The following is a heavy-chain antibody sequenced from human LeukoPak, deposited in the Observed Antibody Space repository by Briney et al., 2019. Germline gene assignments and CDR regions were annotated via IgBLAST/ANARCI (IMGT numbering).Heavy chain of an antibody. CDR2: IYSGGTT. CDR1: GFTVSRSY. CDR3: ARDRVVVATTTPPYWYFNL. J-gene: IGHJ2*01. V-gene: IGHV3-53*01. Sequence: PGRSLRLSCAASGFTVSRSYMIWARQAPGKGLEWVSVIYSGGTTYYADSVKGRFTISRDNSKNTLYLQMNSLRAEDTAVYYCARDRVVVATTTPPYWYFNLWGRGTRVTVSS. D-gene: IGHD2-15*01.